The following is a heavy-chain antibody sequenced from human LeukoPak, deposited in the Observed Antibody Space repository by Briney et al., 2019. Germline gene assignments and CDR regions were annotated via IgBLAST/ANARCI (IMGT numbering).Heavy chain of an antibody. D-gene: IGHD2-8*01. J-gene: IGHJ4*02. CDR1: GVISSSSA. CDR3: AKDRSCINDVCHGDCDY. CDR2: ICGSGGST. V-gene: IGHV3-23*01. Sequence: GGSLRLSRAASGVISSSSAMSWVRPAPGKGLERVSPICGSGGSTYYADSVKGRFTISRDNSKNTVYLQMNNLRAEDTAVYYCAKDRSCINDVCHGDCDYWGRGTLVSVS.